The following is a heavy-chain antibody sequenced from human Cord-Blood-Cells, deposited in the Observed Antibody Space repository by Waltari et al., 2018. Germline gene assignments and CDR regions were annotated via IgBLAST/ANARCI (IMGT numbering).Heavy chain of an antibody. V-gene: IGHV1-3*01. CDR3: ARDLSQRSSFDY. Sequence: QVQLVQSGAEVKKPGASVKVSCKASGYTFTSYAMHWVRQAPGQRLEWMGGINAGNGNTKYSQKFQGRVTITRYTSASTAYMELSSLRSEDTAVYYCARDLSQRSSFDYWGQGTLVTVSS. J-gene: IGHJ4*02. CDR2: INAGNGNT. D-gene: IGHD6-6*01. CDR1: GYTFTSYA.